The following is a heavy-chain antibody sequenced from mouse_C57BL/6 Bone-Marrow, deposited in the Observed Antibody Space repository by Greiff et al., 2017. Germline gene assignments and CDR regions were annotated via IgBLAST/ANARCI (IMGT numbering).Heavy chain of an antibody. Sequence: EVQLQESGPGLVKPSQSLSLTCSVTGYSITSGYYWNWIRQFPGNKLEWMGYISYDGSNNYNPSLKNRISITRDTSKNQFFLRLNSVATEDTATYCCARGGVYYPFDYWGKGTTLTVSS. V-gene: IGHV3-6*01. CDR3: ARGGVYYPFDY. CDR1: GYSITSGYY. J-gene: IGHJ2*01. CDR2: ISYDGSN. D-gene: IGHD1-1*01.